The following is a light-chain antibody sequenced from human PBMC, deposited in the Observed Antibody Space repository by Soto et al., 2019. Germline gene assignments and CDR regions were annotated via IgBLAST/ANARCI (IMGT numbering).Light chain of an antibody. CDR2: GAS. CDR1: QSVSGSD. J-gene: IGKJ1*01. Sequence: EIVLTQSPCTLALSPGERATLSCRASQSVSGSDLAWYQQKPGHAPRLLIYGASSRATGIPDRFSGSGSGTDFTLTISRLEPEDFAVYYCQQYGSSRTFGQGTKVDIK. V-gene: IGKV3-20*01. CDR3: QQYGSSRT.